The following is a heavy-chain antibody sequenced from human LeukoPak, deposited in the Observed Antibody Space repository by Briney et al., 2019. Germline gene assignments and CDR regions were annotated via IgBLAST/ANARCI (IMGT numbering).Heavy chain of an antibody. D-gene: IGHD2-2*03. Sequence: GGSLRLSCAASGFTFSSYGMHWVRQAPGKGLEWVAVISYDGSNKCYADSVKGRFTISRDNSKNTLYLQMNSLRAEDTAVYYCAKDKGGYCSSTSCGYYGMDVWGQGTTVTVSS. CDR3: AKDKGGYCSSTSCGYYGMDV. CDR2: ISYDGSNK. J-gene: IGHJ6*02. CDR1: GFTFSSYG. V-gene: IGHV3-30*18.